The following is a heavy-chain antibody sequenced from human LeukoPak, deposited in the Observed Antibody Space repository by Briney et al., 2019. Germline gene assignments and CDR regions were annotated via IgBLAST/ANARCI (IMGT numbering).Heavy chain of an antibody. CDR2: ISGSGGST. J-gene: IGHJ2*01. Sequence: GGSLRLSCAASGFTFSSYAMSWVRQAPGKGLEWVSAISGSGGSTYYADSVKGRFTISRDNSKNTLYLQMNSLRAEDTAVYYCAKVRLTGDLSLPHWYFDLWGRGTLVTVSS. CDR3: AKVRLTGDLSLPHWYFDL. D-gene: IGHD7-27*01. CDR1: GFTFSSYA. V-gene: IGHV3-23*01.